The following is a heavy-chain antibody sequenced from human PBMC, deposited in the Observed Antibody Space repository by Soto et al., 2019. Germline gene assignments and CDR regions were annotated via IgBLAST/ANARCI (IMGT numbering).Heavy chain of an antibody. J-gene: IGHJ2*01. CDR2: IYYSGST. CDR1: GGSISSGGYY. CDR3: ARDYYGSGSYYRHFDL. V-gene: IGHV4-31*03. Sequence: SETLSLTCTVSGGSISSGGYYWSWIRQHPGKGLEWIGYIYYSGSTYYNPSLKSRVTISVDTSKNQFSLKLSSVTAADTAVYYCARDYYGSGSYYRHFDLWGRGTLVTVSS. D-gene: IGHD3-10*01.